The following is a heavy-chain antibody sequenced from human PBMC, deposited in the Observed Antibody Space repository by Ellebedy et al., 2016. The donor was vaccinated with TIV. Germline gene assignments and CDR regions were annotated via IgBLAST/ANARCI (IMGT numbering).Heavy chain of an antibody. D-gene: IGHD4-17*01. CDR2: INNRRST. Sequence: MPSETLSLTCAVYGGSFSSEYWSRIRQPPGKGLEWIGEINNRRSTNYNPSLKSRVTIPVATSKNHFSLRLTSVTAADTAVYYCAKDYGDAQYWGQGTLVTVSS. CDR3: AKDYGDAQY. CDR1: GGSFSSEY. J-gene: IGHJ4*02. V-gene: IGHV4-34*01.